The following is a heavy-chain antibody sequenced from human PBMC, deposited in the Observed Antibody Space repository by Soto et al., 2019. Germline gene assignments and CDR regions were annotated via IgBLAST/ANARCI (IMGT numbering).Heavy chain of an antibody. CDR2: LDHIGST. J-gene: IGHJ6*02. V-gene: IGHV4-38-2*01. CDR3: RSSTSCYDESCVDV. CDR1: GYSISSGNY. Sequence: SETLSLTXAVSGYSISSGNYWAWIRQPPGRGLEWIGSLDHIGSTHYNTSLKSRVTISVDTSKNHFSLELSSVTAADPAMYYCRSSTSCYDESCVDVWGQGTMVTVSS. D-gene: IGHD2-2*01.